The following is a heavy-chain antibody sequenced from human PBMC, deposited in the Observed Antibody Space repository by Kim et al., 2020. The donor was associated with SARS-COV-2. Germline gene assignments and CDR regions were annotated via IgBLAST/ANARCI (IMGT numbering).Heavy chain of an antibody. Sequence: SVKVSCKASGGTFSSYAISWVRQAPGQGLEWMGRIIPILGIANYAQKFQGRVTITADKSTSTAYMELSSLRSEDTAVYYCARAYYYGSGSYYGAFDIWGQGTMVTVSS. D-gene: IGHD3-10*01. J-gene: IGHJ3*02. V-gene: IGHV1-69*04. CDR1: GGTFSSYA. CDR3: ARAYYYGSGSYYGAFDI. CDR2: IIPILGIA.